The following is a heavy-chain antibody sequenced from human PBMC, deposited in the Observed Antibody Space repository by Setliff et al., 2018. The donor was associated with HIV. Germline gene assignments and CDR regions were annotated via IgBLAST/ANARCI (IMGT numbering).Heavy chain of an antibody. Sequence: ASVKVSCKASGYTFTNNVIHWVRQAPGQRLEWMGWIHAGSGDTQYSQKFQGRVTLTADKSTDTVYMELRSLRSDDTAAYYCARGWSEETTMFQVESFQQWGQGTLVTVSS. V-gene: IGHV1-3*01. CDR2: IHAGSGDT. J-gene: IGHJ1*01. D-gene: IGHD3-10*02. CDR3: ARGWSEETTMFQVESFQQ. CDR1: GYTFTNNV.